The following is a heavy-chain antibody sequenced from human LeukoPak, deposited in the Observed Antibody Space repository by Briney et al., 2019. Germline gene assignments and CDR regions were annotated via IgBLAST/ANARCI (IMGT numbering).Heavy chain of an antibody. CDR1: GDTFNNYI. Sequence: SVKVSFKASGDTFNNYIITWVRQAPGQGLEWMGGVMPLFNTPNYAQKFQGRITIITDASSHTSYLELRSLRSEDPAVYSCARVDRHHFYMDVWGKGTTVTVSS. J-gene: IGHJ6*03. CDR3: ARVDRHHFYMDV. D-gene: IGHD1-14*01. CDR2: VMPLFNTP. V-gene: IGHV1-69*05.